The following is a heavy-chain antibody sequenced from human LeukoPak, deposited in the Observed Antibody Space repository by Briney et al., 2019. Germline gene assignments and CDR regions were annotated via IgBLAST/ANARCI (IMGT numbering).Heavy chain of an antibody. CDR1: GFTFSNYA. J-gene: IGHJ4*02. D-gene: IGHD7-27*01. CDR2: ISLDGSNK. V-gene: IGHV3-30-3*01. Sequence: GGSLRLSCAASGFTFSNYAMHWVRQAPGKGLEWVAVISLDGSNKYYVDSVKGRFTITRDNSKNTLYLQMNSLRVEDTAVYYCARDNWGSDYWGQGTLVTASS. CDR3: ARDNWGSDY.